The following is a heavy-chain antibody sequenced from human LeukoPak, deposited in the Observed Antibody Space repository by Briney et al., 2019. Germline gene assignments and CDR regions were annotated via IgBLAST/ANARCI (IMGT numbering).Heavy chain of an antibody. Sequence: ASVRVSCKASGYTFTSYAMNWVRQAPGQGLEWMGWINTNTGNPTYAQGFTGRFVFSLGTSVSTAYLQISSLNAEDTAVYYCASSSPAGLLWFGNIDSWGQGTLVTVSS. CDR3: ASSSPAGLLWFGNIDS. CDR2: INTNTGNP. V-gene: IGHV7-4-1*02. CDR1: GYTFTSYA. D-gene: IGHD3-10*01. J-gene: IGHJ4*02.